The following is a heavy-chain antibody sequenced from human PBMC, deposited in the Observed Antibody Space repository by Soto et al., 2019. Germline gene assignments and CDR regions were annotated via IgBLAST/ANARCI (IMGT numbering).Heavy chain of an antibody. Sequence: PVGSLRLSCEASGFTVSGFDMHWVRQPTGKGLEWVSSIGTAGDTYYAVSVKGRFTISRDNAKNSLSLQMNSLRAGDMAVYFCAKSQEIGTHFFDSWGQGTQVTVSS. CDR3: AKSQEIGTHFFDS. CDR2: IGTAGDT. CDR1: GFTVSGFD. J-gene: IGHJ4*02. V-gene: IGHV3-13*01. D-gene: IGHD6-13*01.